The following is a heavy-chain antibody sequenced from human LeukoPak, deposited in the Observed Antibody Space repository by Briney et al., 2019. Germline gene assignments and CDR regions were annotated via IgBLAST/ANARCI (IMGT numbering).Heavy chain of an antibody. CDR3: ARGVVVAVEIGNWFDP. CDR2: IYTSGST. CDR1: GGSISSSSYY. Sequence: SETLSLTCTVSGGSISSSSYYWSWIRQPAGKGLEWIGRIYTSGSTNYNPSLKSRVTMSVDTSKNQFSLKLSSVTAADTAVYYCARGVVVAVEIGNWFDPWGQGTLVTVSS. D-gene: IGHD2-15*01. V-gene: IGHV4-61*02. J-gene: IGHJ5*02.